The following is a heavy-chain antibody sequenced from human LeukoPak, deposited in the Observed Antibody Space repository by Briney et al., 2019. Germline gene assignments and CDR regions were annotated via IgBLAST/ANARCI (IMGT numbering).Heavy chain of an antibody. CDR2: IYHSGST. Sequence: SETLSLTCTVSGGSISTYYWSWLRQPPGKGLEWIGYIYHSGSTKYNPSLKSRVTISVDTSKNQFSLKLSSVTAADTAVYYCARDGYSGNDGLWGQGTLVTVSS. D-gene: IGHD5-12*01. J-gene: IGHJ4*02. CDR3: ARDGYSGNDGL. V-gene: IGHV4-59*01. CDR1: GGSISTYY.